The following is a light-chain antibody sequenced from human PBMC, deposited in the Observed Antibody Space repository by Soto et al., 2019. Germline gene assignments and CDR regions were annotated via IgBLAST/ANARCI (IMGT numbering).Light chain of an antibody. CDR3: QQGYSTPLT. J-gene: IGKJ4*01. CDR2: AAS. V-gene: IGKV1-39*01. CDR1: QTISTY. Sequence: DIQMTQSPSSLSASVGDRVTITCRASQTISTYLNWYQQKPGRAPKLLIFAASSLQSGVPPRFSGSGSGTDLTLTVSSLQPEDFATYFCQQGYSTPLTFGGGTKV.